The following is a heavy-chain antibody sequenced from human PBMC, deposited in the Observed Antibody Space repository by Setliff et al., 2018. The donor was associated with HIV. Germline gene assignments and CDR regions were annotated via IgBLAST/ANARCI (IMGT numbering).Heavy chain of an antibody. V-gene: IGHV4-59*01. J-gene: IGHJ5*02. CDR3: ARENGWLFGWFDP. CDR1: NGSINYFF. D-gene: IGHD3-22*01. CDR2: IHYTGTT. Sequence: PSETLSLTCTISNGSINYFFWTWIRQPPGKRLEWIGDIHYTGTTNYNPSLKSRLTISVDTSRNQFSLKVTSVTAADTAVYYCARENGWLFGWFDPWGQGTPVTVSS.